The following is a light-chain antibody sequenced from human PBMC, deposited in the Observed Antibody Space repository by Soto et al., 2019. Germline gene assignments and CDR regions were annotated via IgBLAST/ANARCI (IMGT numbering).Light chain of an antibody. CDR3: CSYAGSSSYA. V-gene: IGLV2-23*02. CDR1: SSDVGSYDL. Sequence: QSVLTQPASVSGSPGQSITISCTGTSSDVGSYDLVSWYQQHPGKAPKLMIYEVTKRPSGVSNRFSGSKSGNTASLTISGPQAEDEADYYCCSYAGSSSYAFGTGTKVTVL. J-gene: IGLJ1*01. CDR2: EVT.